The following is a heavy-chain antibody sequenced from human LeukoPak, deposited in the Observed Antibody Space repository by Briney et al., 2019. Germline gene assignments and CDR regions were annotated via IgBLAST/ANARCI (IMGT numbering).Heavy chain of an antibody. Sequence: GGSLRLSCAASGFTVSSNYMSWVRQAPGKGLEWVSVIYSGGSTYYADSVKGRFTISRHKSKNTLYLQMNSLRAEDTAVYYCARAGYFDSSRHYSSFDYWGQGTLVTVSS. CDR1: GFTVSSNY. D-gene: IGHD3-22*01. CDR2: IYSGGST. J-gene: IGHJ4*02. CDR3: ARAGYFDSSRHYSSFDY. V-gene: IGHV3-53*04.